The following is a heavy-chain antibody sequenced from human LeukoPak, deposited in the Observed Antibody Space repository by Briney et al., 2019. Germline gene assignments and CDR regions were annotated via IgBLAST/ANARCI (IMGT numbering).Heavy chain of an antibody. CDR2: IYYSGTT. D-gene: IGHD3-16*02. J-gene: IGHJ4*02. CDR1: GDSISTSSFC. CDR3: ARVGGYDYVWGSYRQYYFDY. Sequence: SETLSLTCTVSGDSISTSSFCWGWIRQPPGGGLEWIGSIYYSGTTYYNPSLKSRVTISVDKSKNQFSLKLSSVTAADTAVYYCARVGGYDYVWGSYRQYYFDYWGQGTLVTVSS. V-gene: IGHV4-39*07.